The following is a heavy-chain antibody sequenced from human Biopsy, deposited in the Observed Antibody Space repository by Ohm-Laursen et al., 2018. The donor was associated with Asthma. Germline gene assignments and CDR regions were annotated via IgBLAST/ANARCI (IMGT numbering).Heavy chain of an antibody. CDR3: ARTYYDFLTGQVNDAFAL. CDR2: INAGGGNT. J-gene: IGHJ3*01. D-gene: IGHD3-9*01. V-gene: IGHV1-3*01. CDR1: GYTFINYA. Sequence: SVKVSCKASGYTFINYAIRWVRQAPGQRLEWMGWINAGGGNTKYSQKFQGRVTITRDTSASTAYMDLRSLRSEDTAMYYCARTYYDFLTGQVNDAFALWGQGTMVTVSS.